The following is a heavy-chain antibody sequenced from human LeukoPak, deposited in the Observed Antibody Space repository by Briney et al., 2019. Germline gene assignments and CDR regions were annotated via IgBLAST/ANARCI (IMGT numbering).Heavy chain of an antibody. CDR2: ISSKGDNI. J-gene: IGHJ6*04. Sequence: GGSLRLSCAGSGFTFSSYAIHWVRQAPGKGLEYVSTISSKGDNIFYANSVKGRFTISRDNSKNTVYLQMGSLRAEDMAVYYCGRVRISVARGSMDVWGKGTTVTVSS. CDR3: GRVRISVARGSMDV. CDR1: GFTFSSYA. V-gene: IGHV3-64*01. D-gene: IGHD2-15*01.